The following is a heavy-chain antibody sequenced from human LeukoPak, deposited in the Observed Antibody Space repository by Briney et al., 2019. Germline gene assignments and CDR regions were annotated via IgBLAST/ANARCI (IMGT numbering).Heavy chain of an antibody. V-gene: IGHV3-48*04. Sequence: GGSLRLSCAASGFMFSSHSMMWVRQAPGKGLEWVSYIGGSSSTIYYAESVKGRFTTSRDNAKNSLYLQMNSLRAEDTAVYYCARVRIGGELPTENALDYWGQGTLVTVPS. D-gene: IGHD3-16*01. CDR2: IGGSSSTI. CDR1: GFMFSSHS. CDR3: ARVRIGGELPTENALDY. J-gene: IGHJ4*02.